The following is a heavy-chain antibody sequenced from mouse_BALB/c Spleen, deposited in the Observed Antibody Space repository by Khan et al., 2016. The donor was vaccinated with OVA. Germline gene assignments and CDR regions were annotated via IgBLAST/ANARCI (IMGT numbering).Heavy chain of an antibody. J-gene: IGHJ2*01. CDR1: GYTFTSFW. Sequence: QVQLQQSGAELAKPGASVKMSCKASGYTFTSFWMHWVKQRPGQGLEWIGYINPTSGYTDYNEKFKDMATLSADKSSSTAYMQLSSLTSEDSAVYFCTRDRIDYWGQGTTLTVSS. V-gene: IGHV1-7*01. CDR3: TRDRIDY. CDR2: INPTSGYT.